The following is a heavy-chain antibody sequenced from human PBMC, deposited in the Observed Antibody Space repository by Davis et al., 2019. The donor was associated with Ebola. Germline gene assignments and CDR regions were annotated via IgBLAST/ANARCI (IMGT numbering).Heavy chain of an antibody. CDR1: GGSFSGYY. V-gene: IGHV4-34*01. J-gene: IGHJ2*01. CDR2: IHHSGST. D-gene: IGHD4-17*01. CDR3: ARPPVTTPAGHFDL. Sequence: MPGGSLRLSCAVYGGSFSGYYWSWIRQPPGKGLEWIGEIHHSGSTNYNPSLKSRVTISVDTSKNQFSLKLSSVTAADTAVYYCARPPVTTPAGHFDLWGRGTLVTVSS.